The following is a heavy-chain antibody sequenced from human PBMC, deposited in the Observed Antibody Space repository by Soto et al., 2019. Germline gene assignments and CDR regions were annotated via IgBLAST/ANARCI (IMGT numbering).Heavy chain of an antibody. Sequence: GGSLRLSCAASGFTFSSYGMHWVRQAPGKGLEWVAVIWYDGSNKYYADSVKGRFTISRDNSKNTLYLQMNSLRAEDTAVYYCARESIAVAGLHFYYYYGMDVWGQGTTVTVSS. CDR1: GFTFSSYG. V-gene: IGHV3-33*01. D-gene: IGHD6-19*01. CDR3: ARESIAVAGLHFYYYYGMDV. J-gene: IGHJ6*02. CDR2: IWYDGSNK.